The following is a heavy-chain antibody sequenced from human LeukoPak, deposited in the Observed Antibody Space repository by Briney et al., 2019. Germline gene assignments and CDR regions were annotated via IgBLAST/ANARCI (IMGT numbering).Heavy chain of an antibody. D-gene: IGHD4-17*01. CDR3: AREGTVTTDPIDY. CDR2: ISSSSSTI. CDR1: GFTFSSYS. J-gene: IGHJ4*02. Sequence: GGSLRLSCAASGFTFSSYSMNWVRQAPGKELEWVSYISSSSSTIYYADSVKGRFTIYRDNAKNSLYLQMNSLRAEDTAVYYCAREGTVTTDPIDYWGQGTLVTVSS. V-gene: IGHV3-48*01.